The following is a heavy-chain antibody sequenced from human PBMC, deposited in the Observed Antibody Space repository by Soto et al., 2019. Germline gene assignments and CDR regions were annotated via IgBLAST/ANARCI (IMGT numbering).Heavy chain of an antibody. V-gene: IGHV4-30-4*01. CDR2: IYKSTTA. D-gene: IGHD2-15*01. CDR3: ARGRYCLTGRCFPNWFDS. J-gene: IGHJ5*01. CDR1: CDSISTVDYF. Sequence: KTSETLSLTCSVSCDSISTVDYFWAWIRQPPGQALEYIGYIYKSTTAYYNPSFESRVAISLDTSKSQFSLNVTSVTAADTAVYFCARGRYCLTGRCFPNWFDSWGQGTLVTVSS.